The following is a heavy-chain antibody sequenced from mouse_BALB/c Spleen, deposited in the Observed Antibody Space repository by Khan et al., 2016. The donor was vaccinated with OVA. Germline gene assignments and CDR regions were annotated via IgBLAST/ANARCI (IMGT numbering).Heavy chain of an antibody. J-gene: IGHJ3*01. CDR3: ARLAYYYDSEGFAY. Sequence: EVELVESGGDIVKPGGSLKLSCAASGFTFSTYGMSWVRQTPDKRLEWVATVSTGGHYTYYTDTVKGRFTISRDNAKYTLYLHMSSLGSEDTAIFYCARLAYYYDSEGFAYWGQGTLVTVSA. V-gene: IGHV5-6*01. CDR2: VSTGGHYT. D-gene: IGHD1-1*01. CDR1: GFTFSTYG.